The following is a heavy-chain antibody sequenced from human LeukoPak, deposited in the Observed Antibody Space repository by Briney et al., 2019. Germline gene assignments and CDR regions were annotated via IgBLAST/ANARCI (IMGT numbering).Heavy chain of an antibody. J-gene: IGHJ4*02. V-gene: IGHV3-21*04. CDR2: ISSSSSYI. CDR1: GFTFSSYS. Sequence: PGGSLRLSCAASGFTFSSYSMNWVRQAPGKGLEWVSSISSSSSYIYYADSVKGRFTISRDNSKNTLYLQVNSLRAEDTAIYHCAKDPYNSILYRLGDWGQGTLVTVSS. D-gene: IGHD3-10*01. CDR3: AKDPYNSILYRLGD.